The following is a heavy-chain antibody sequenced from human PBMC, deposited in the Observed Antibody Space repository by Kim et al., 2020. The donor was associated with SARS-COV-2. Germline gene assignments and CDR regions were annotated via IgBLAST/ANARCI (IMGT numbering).Heavy chain of an antibody. Sequence: GGSLRLSCAASGFSVSTNYMSWVRQAPGKGLEWVSVIYSDGSTYYADSVKDRFTISRDRSKNTLYLQMNSLRAEDTAVYYCARVARGDGYNYDNWGQGTLVTVSS. CDR2: IYSDGST. V-gene: IGHV3-66*01. D-gene: IGHD5-12*01. CDR1: GFSVSTNY. CDR3: ARVARGDGYNYDN. J-gene: IGHJ4*02.